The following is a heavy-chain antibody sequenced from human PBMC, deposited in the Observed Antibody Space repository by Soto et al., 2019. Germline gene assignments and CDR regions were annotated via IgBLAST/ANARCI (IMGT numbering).Heavy chain of an antibody. V-gene: IGHV3-74*01. CDR1: GFTFSAYW. D-gene: IGHD1-1*01. J-gene: IGHJ4*02. CDR2: ISDDGSTA. CDR3: ARGPRVSSTGTGAH. Sequence: QSRGSLRLSCAVSGFTFSAYWMHWVRQVPGKGLTWVSRISDDGSTATYADSVKGRFVVSRDNAKNSLYLEMNTLRVDGSGLYYCARGPRVSSTGTGAHWGRGTLVTVSS.